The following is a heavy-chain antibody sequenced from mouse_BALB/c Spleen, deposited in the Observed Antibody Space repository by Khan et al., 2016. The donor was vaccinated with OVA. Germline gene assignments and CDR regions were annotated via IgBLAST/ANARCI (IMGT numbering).Heavy chain of an antibody. V-gene: IGHV2-6-7*01. CDR1: GFSLTGYG. CDR3: TGTYYGNYREAMDY. J-gene: IGHJ4*01. CDR2: NWGDGST. Sequence: VQLVESGPGLVAPSQSLSITCTVSGFSLTGYGAYSVRQPSRNGMLELGMNWGDGSTYYNATLKTRLNLSNGNSKKQVFLKKNSPPTDDAARYYGTGTYYGNYREAMDYWGQGTSVTVSS. D-gene: IGHD2-10*01.